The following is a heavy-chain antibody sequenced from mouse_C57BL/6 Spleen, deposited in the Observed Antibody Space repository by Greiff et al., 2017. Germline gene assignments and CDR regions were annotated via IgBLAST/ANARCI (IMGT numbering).Heavy chain of an antibody. V-gene: IGHV1-53*01. J-gene: IGHJ2*01. D-gene: IGHD1-1*01. Sequence: QVQLKQPGTELVKPGASVKLSCKASGYTFTSYWMHWVKQRPGQGLEWIGNINPSNGGTNYNEKFKSKATLTVDKSSSTAYMQLSSLTSEDSAVYYCARAPRTTVPYFDYWGQGTTLTVSS. CDR1: GYTFTSYW. CDR2: INPSNGGT. CDR3: ARAPRTTVPYFDY.